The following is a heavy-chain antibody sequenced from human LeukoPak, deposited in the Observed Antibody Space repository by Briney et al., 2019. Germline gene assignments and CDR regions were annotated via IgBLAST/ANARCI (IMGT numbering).Heavy chain of an antibody. J-gene: IGHJ4*02. CDR2: ISSSSSNI. Sequence: NPGGSLRLSCAASGFTFSSYSMNWVRQAPGKGLEWVSSISSSSSNINYADSVKGRFTISRDNANNSLYLQMSSLRAEDTAVYYCGRGRGGSYNVDYWGQGTLVTVSS. V-gene: IGHV3-21*01. CDR1: GFTFSSYS. D-gene: IGHD1-26*01. CDR3: GRGRGGSYNVDY.